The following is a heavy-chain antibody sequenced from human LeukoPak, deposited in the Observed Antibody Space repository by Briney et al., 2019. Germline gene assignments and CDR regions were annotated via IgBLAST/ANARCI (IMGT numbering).Heavy chain of an antibody. Sequence: GGSLRLSCAASGFTFSRYGMHWVRQAPGKGLEWVAVISYDGSNKYYADSVKGRFTISRDNSKNTLYLQMNSLRAEDTAVYYCAKDFQSILTGYYTNAFDIWGQGTMVTVSS. D-gene: IGHD3-9*01. J-gene: IGHJ3*02. V-gene: IGHV3-30*18. CDR2: ISYDGSNK. CDR1: GFTFSRYG. CDR3: AKDFQSILTGYYTNAFDI.